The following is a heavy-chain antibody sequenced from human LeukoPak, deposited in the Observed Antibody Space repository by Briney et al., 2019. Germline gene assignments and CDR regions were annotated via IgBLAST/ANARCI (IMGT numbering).Heavy chain of an antibody. Sequence: PGGSLRLSCAASGFTFSRYGMHWVRQTPGKGLEWVAVISYDASNKYYADSVKGRFTISRDNAKNTLYLQMNSLRAEDTAVYYCARDMELWLFNYYYYYMDVWGKGTTVTVSS. CDR1: GFTFSRYG. J-gene: IGHJ6*03. CDR3: ARDMELWLFNYYYYYMDV. D-gene: IGHD5-18*01. CDR2: ISYDASNK. V-gene: IGHV3-30*03.